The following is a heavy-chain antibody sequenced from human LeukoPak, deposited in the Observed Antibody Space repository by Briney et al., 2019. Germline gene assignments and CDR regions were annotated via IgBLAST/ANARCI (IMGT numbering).Heavy chain of an antibody. CDR2: IYYTGT. V-gene: IGHV4-59*02. Sequence: SETLSLTCTVSGGSVSDYYWSWIRQSPGKGLEWIGYIYYTGTSYNPSLKSRVTISADTSKNQFSLKLSSVTAADTAVYYCARGSWNYYMDVWGKGTTVTVSS. D-gene: IGHD3-3*01. CDR1: GGSVSDYY. J-gene: IGHJ6*03. CDR3: ARGSWNYYMDV.